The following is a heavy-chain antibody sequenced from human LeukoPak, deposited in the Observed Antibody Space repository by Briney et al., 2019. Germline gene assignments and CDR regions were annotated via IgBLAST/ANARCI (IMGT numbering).Heavy chain of an antibody. CDR2: MNPNSGNT. CDR1: GYTFTSYD. J-gene: IGHJ5*02. D-gene: IGHD2-15*01. CDR3: ARLNGGSCYFCTGDWFDP. V-gene: IGHV1-8*01. Sequence: ASVKVSSMASGYTFTSYDINWVRQATGQGLEWMGWMNPNSGNTGYAQKFQGSVTMTRNTSISTAYIELSSPRSEDTAVYYCARLNGGSCYFCTGDWFDPWGQGTLVTVSS.